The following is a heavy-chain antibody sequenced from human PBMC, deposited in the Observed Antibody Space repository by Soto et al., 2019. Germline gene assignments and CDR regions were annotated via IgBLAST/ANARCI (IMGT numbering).Heavy chain of an antibody. CDR3: ARGLITIFGVVPSLYYYYYMDV. Sequence: GASVKVSCKASGGTFSSYTISWVRQAPGQGLEWMGRIIPILGIANYAQKFQGRVTITADKSTSTAYMELSSLRSEDTAVYYCARGLITIFGVVPSLYYYYYMDVWGKGTTVTVSS. D-gene: IGHD3-3*01. V-gene: IGHV1-69*02. CDR1: GGTFSSYT. J-gene: IGHJ6*03. CDR2: IIPILGIA.